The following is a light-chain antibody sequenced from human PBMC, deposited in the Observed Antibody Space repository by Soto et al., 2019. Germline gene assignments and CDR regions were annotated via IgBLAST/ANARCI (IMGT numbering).Light chain of an antibody. J-gene: IGKJ1*01. CDR1: QSVGSN. Sequence: EIVLTQSPGTLSLSPGERATLSCRASQSVGSNYLAWYQQKPGQGPRILIYGASTRATGIPARFSGSGSGTEFTLTISSLQSEDFAVYYCQQYNNWWTFGQGTKVDIK. CDR2: GAS. V-gene: IGKV3-15*01. CDR3: QQYNNWWT.